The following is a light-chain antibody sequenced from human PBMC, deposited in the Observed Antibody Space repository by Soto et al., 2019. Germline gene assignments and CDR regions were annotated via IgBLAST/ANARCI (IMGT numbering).Light chain of an antibody. CDR3: HQYFVGPCT. V-gene: IGKV4-1*01. J-gene: IGKJ1*01. CDR1: QSVLYSSNNKNY. Sequence: DIVMTQSPESLAVSLGERATINCKSSQSVLYSSNNKNYLVWYQQKPGQPPKLLIFWACTRDSSVPDRFSGIVSETDFTLTLSSRHAEDVAVYYGHQYFVGPCTCGQGTVVEIK. CDR2: WAC.